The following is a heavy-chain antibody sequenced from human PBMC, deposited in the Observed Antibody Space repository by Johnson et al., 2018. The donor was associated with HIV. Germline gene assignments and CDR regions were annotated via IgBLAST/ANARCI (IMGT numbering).Heavy chain of an antibody. CDR3: ARGGLGDYVVAFDI. CDR2: IRYDGSNK. V-gene: IGHV3-30*02. CDR1: GFTFSSYG. J-gene: IGHJ3*02. Sequence: MLLVESGGGVVQPGGSLRLSCAASGFTFSSYGMHWVRQAPGKGLEWVAFIRYDGSNKYYADSVKGRFTISRDNSKNTLYLQMNSLRAEDPAVYYCARGGLGDYVVAFDIWGQGTMVTVSS. D-gene: IGHD4-17*01.